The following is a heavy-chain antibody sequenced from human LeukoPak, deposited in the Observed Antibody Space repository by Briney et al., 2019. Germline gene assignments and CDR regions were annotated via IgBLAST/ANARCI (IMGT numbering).Heavy chain of an antibody. CDR1: GFTFSSYA. J-gene: IGHJ4*02. D-gene: IGHD6-19*01. Sequence: HTGGSLRLSCAASGFTFSSYAMSWVRQAPGKGLEWVSAISGSGGSTYYADSVKGRFTISRDNSKNTLYLQMNSLRAEDTAVYYCATSTPSTYSSGFYWGQGTLVTVSS. CDR3: ATSTPSTYSSGFY. V-gene: IGHV3-23*01. CDR2: ISGSGGST.